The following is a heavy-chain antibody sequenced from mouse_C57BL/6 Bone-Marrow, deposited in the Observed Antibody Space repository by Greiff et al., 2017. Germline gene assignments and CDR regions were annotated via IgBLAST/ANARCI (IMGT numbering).Heavy chain of an antibody. CDR2: IDPETGGT. CDR3: TRGEFIGAMCY. J-gene: IGHJ4*01. Sequence: QVQLKQSGAELVRPGASVTLSCKASGYTFTDYEMHWVKQTPVHGLEWTGAIDPETGGTAYNQKFKGKAILTADKSSSTAYMELRSLTSEDSAVYYCTRGEFIGAMCYWGQGTSVTVSS. V-gene: IGHV1-15*01. D-gene: IGHD1-1*01. CDR1: GYTFTDYE.